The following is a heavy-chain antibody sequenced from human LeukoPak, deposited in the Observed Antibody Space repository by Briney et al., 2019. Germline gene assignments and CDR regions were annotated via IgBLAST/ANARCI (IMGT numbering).Heavy chain of an antibody. J-gene: IGHJ1*01. V-gene: IGHV5-10-1*01. CDR3: AGAGIAVAGNAEYFQH. CDR1: GYSFTSYW. Sequence: GESLKMSCKGSGYSFTSYWISWVRQMPGKGLEWMGRIDPSDSYTNYSPSFQGHVTISADKSISTAYLQWSSLKASDTAMYYCAGAGIAVAGNAEYFQHWGQGTLVTVSS. D-gene: IGHD6-19*01. CDR2: IDPSDSYT.